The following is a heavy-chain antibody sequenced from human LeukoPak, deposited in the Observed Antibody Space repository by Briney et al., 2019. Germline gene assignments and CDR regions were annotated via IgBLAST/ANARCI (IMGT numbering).Heavy chain of an antibody. CDR2: ISAYNGNT. V-gene: IGHV1-18*01. CDR3: ARVLEYYYYYGMDV. D-gene: IGHD1-1*01. Sequence: ASVTVSCKASGYTFTSYGISWVRQAPGQGLEWMGWISAYNGNTNYAQKLQGRVTMTTDTSTSTAYMELRSLRSDDTAVYYCARVLEYYYYYGMDVWGQGTTVTVSS. J-gene: IGHJ6*02. CDR1: GYTFTSYG.